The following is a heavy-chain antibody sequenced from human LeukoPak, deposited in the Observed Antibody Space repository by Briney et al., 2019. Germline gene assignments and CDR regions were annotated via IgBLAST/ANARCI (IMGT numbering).Heavy chain of an antibody. V-gene: IGHV4-59*01. CDR3: ASYSMVEMFDY. CDR1: GGSISSYY. J-gene: IGHJ4*02. D-gene: IGHD3-10*01. CDR2: IYYSGST. Sequence: SETLSLTCTVPGGSISSYYWSWIRQPPGKGLEWIGYIYYSGSTNYNPSLKSRVTISVDTSKNQFSLKLSSVTAADTAVYYCASYSMVEMFDYWGQGTLVTVSS.